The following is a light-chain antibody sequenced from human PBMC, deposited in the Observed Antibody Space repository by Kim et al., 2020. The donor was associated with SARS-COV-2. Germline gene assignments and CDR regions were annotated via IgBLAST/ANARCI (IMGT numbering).Light chain of an antibody. CDR1: QDIRND. CDR3: LQHNTYPIT. J-gene: IGKJ5*01. Sequence: SVGGDTAITCRSSQDIRNDLGWYQQKPGGAPKHLIYGASSMVSGVPSRFSGSGSGTEYTLTISSLQPEDFATYFCLQHNTYPITFGQGTRLEIK. CDR2: GAS. V-gene: IGKV1-17*01.